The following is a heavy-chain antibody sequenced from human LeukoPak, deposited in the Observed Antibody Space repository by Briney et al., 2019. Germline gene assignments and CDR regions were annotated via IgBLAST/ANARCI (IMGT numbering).Heavy chain of an antibody. CDR3: ASHDRWVYTRFDY. D-gene: IGHD4-23*01. J-gene: IGHJ4*02. CDR2: INHSGST. V-gene: IGHV4-34*01. CDR1: GGSFSGYY. Sequence: SETLSLTCAVYGGSFSGYYWSWIRQPPGKGLEWIGEINHSGSTNYNPSLKSRVTISVDASKNQFSLKLSSVTAADTAVYYCASHDRWVYTRFDYWGQGTLVTVSS.